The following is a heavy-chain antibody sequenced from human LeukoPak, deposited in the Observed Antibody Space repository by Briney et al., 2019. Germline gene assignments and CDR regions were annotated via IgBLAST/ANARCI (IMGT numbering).Heavy chain of an antibody. V-gene: IGHV4-30-2*01. CDR1: GGSISSGGYY. CDR2: IYHSGST. J-gene: IGHJ4*02. Sequence: PSETLSLTCTVSGGSISSGGYYWSWIRQPPGKGLEWIGYIYHSGSTYYNPSLKSRVTISVDRSKNQFSLKLSSVTAADTAVYYCARGRVDTAMVFPFDYWGQGTLVTVSS. D-gene: IGHD5-18*01. CDR3: ARGRVDTAMVFPFDY.